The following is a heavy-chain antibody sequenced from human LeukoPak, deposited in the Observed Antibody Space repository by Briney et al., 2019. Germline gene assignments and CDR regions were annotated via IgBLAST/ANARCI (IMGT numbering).Heavy chain of an antibody. CDR2: ISGSGGST. CDR1: GFTFSSYA. J-gene: IGHJ4*02. CDR3: AKDPTRYFDWLLSKPYFDY. D-gene: IGHD3-9*01. Sequence: GGSLRLSCAAPGFTFSSYAMSWVRQAPGKGLEWVSAISGSGGSTYYADSVKGRFTISRDNSKNTLYLQMNSLRAEDTAVYYCAKDPTRYFDWLLSKPYFDYWGQGTLVTVSS. V-gene: IGHV3-23*01.